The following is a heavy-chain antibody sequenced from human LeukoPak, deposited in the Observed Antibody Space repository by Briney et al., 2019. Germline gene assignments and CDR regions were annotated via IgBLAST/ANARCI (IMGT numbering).Heavy chain of an antibody. CDR1: GGTFSSYA. Sequence: ASVKVSCKASGGTFSSYAISWVRQAPGQGLEWMGWITAYKGNMKYAQKLQGRVTMTTDTSTSTVYMELRSLRSDDTAVYYCARGGATTAIDYWGQGTLVTVSS. CDR3: ARGGATTAIDY. V-gene: IGHV1-18*01. CDR2: ITAYKGNM. D-gene: IGHD5-12*01. J-gene: IGHJ4*02.